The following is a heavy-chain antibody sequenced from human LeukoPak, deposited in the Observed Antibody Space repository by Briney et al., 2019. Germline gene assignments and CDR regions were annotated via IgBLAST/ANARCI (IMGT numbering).Heavy chain of an antibody. J-gene: IGHJ4*02. CDR1: GGSVSSSFYY. V-gene: IGHV4-39*01. D-gene: IGHD1-26*01. CDR2: MYFSGST. CDR3: ANAASYSVVY. Sequence: SETLSLTCTVSGGSVSSSFYYWGWIRQPPGKGLEWIGSMYFSGSTHYNPSLKSRVTISVDTSKNQFSLKLTSVTAADTAVYYCANAASYSVVYSGQGALVTVSS.